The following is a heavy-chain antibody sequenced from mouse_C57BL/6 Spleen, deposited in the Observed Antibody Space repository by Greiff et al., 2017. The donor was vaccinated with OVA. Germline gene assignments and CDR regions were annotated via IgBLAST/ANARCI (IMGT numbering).Heavy chain of an antibody. CDR2: IWSGGST. CDR1: GFSLTSYG. J-gene: IGHJ1*03. Sequence: VQVVESGPGLVQPSQSLSITCTVSGFSLTSYGVHWVRQSPGKGLEWLGVIWSGGSTDYNAAFISRLSISKDNSKSQVFFKMNSLQADDTAIYYCARNPHYYGSVYWYFDVWGTGTTVTVSS. D-gene: IGHD1-1*01. V-gene: IGHV2-2*01. CDR3: ARNPHYYGSVYWYFDV.